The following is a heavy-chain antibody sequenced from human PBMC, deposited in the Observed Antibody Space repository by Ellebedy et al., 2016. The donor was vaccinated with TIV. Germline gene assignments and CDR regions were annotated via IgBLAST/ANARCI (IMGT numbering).Heavy chain of an antibody. CDR1: GGSISRSSYY. V-gene: IGHV4-39*07. CDR2: IYESGTA. CDR3: ARSYGDYHSD. Sequence: SETLSLTCTVSGGSISRSSYYWGWIRQPPGKGLEWIGTIYESGTAYYNPSLKSRVTISVDTSTNEFSLKVKSMTAADTAKYFCARSYGDYHSDWGQGTLVTVSS. D-gene: IGHD4-17*01. J-gene: IGHJ4*02.